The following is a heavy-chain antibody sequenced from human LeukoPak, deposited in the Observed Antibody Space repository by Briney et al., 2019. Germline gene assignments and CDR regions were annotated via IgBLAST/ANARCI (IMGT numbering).Heavy chain of an antibody. Sequence: GGSLRLSCAASGFTFSSYGMHWVRQAPGKGLEWVAVISYDGSNKYYADSVKGRFTISRDNSKNTLYLQMNSLRAEDTAVYYCAKVSNDFWSGYFYYFDYWGQGTLVTVSS. CDR1: GFTFSSYG. CDR2: ISYDGSNK. V-gene: IGHV3-30*18. J-gene: IGHJ4*02. CDR3: AKVSNDFWSGYFYYFDY. D-gene: IGHD3-3*01.